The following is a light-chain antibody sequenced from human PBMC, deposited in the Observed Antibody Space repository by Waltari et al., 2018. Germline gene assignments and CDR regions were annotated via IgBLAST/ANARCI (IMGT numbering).Light chain of an antibody. V-gene: IGKV3-20*01. CDR2: GAS. Sequence: EIVVTQSPATLSLSPGERATLSCRASQSISGTYLAWYQQKPGQAPRLLIYGASSRATGIPDRFRGSGSATDFTLTISRLEPEDFAFYYCQQYGGSPPYTFGQGTKLEIK. CDR1: QSISGTY. CDR3: QQYGGSPPYT. J-gene: IGKJ2*01.